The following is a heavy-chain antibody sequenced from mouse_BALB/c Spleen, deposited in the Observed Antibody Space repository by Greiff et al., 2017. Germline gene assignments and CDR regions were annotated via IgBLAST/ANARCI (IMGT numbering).Heavy chain of an antibody. CDR1: GFTFSSYA. CDR3: AREIYDDYDDASYYAMDY. Sequence: EVMLVESGGGLVKPGGSLKLSCAASGFTFSSYAMSWVRQTPEKRLEWVASISSGGSTYYPDSVKGRFTISRDNARNILYLQMSSLRSEDTAMYYCAREIYDDYDDASYYAMDYWGQGTSVTVSS. D-gene: IGHD2-4*01. J-gene: IGHJ4*01. CDR2: ISSGGST. V-gene: IGHV5-6-5*01.